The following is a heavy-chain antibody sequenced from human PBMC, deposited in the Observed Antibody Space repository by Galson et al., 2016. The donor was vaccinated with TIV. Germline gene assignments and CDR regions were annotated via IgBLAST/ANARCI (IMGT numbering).Heavy chain of an antibody. CDR3: AAWRAGGWLDP. D-gene: IGHD5-12*01. V-gene: IGHV5-51*03. CDR2: IYPRDSDT. J-gene: IGHJ5*02. CDR1: DSW. Sequence: QSGAEVTKPGESLNISCKGSDSWVAWVRQKPGRGPEYMGVIYPRDSDTRYSPSFEGQVTISVDKSFTTAYLQWTSLKASDSAIYFCAAWRAGGWLDPWGQGTQVIVSS.